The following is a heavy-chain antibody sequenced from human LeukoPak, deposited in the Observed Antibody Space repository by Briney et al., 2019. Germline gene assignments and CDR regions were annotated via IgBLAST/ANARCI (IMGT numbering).Heavy chain of an antibody. D-gene: IGHD3-22*01. Sequence: ASVKVSCKASGYTFTSYGISWVRQAPGQGLEWMGWISAYNGNTNYAQKLQGRVTMTTGTSTSTAYMELRSLRSDDTAVYYCARDPPDYYDSSGPNEYFQHWGQGTLVTVSS. CDR3: ARDPPDYYDSSGPNEYFQH. V-gene: IGHV1-18*01. CDR2: ISAYNGNT. J-gene: IGHJ1*01. CDR1: GYTFTSYG.